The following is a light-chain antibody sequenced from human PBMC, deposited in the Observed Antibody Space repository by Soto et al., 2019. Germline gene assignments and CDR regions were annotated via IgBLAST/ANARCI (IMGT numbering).Light chain of an antibody. CDR1: QSVSSN. V-gene: IGKV3-15*01. J-gene: IGKJ4*01. Sequence: KKSPGTLYLSKGDGATLSCRASQSVSSNYLAWYQQKPGQAPNLLIYGASTRATGVPARFSGSGSGTEFTLSISSLQSEHVAVYYCQQYNSLPLTFCGGTMV. CDR3: QQYNSLPLT. CDR2: GAS.